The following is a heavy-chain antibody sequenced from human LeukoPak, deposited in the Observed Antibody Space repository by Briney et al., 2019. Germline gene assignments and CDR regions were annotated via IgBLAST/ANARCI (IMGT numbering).Heavy chain of an antibody. CDR1: GYTFTGYY. CDR2: INPNSGGT. J-gene: IGHJ5*02. CDR3: ARPQTYGDYVGWFDP. Sequence: ASVKVSCKASGYTFTGYYMHWVRQAPGQGLEWMGWINPNSGGTNYAQKFQGRVTMTRDTSISTAYMELSRLRSDDTAVYYCARPQTYGDYVGWFDPWGQGTLVTVSS. V-gene: IGHV1-2*02. D-gene: IGHD4-17*01.